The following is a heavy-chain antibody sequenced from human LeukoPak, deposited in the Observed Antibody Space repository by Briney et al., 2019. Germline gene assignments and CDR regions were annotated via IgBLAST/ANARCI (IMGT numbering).Heavy chain of an antibody. J-gene: IGHJ4*02. CDR1: GGSISSYY. Sequence: KPSETLSLTCTVSGGSISSYYWSWIRQPPGKGLEWIGYIYYSGSTNYNPSLKSRVTISVDTSKNQFSLKLSSVTAADTAVYYCARGGYGDYEGEFDYWGQGTLVTVSS. D-gene: IGHD4-17*01. V-gene: IGHV4-59*01. CDR3: ARGGYGDYEGEFDY. CDR2: IYYSGST.